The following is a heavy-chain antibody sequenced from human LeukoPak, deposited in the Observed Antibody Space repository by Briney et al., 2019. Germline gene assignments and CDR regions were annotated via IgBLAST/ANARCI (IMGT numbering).Heavy chain of an antibody. CDR2: INAGNGNT. Sequence: ASVKVSCKASGYTFTSYAMHWVRQAPGQRLEWMGWINAGNGNTKYSQEFQGRVTITRDTSASTAYMELRSLRSDDTAVYYCARVPPTYYDFWSGYYHDAFDIWGQGTMVTVSS. V-gene: IGHV1-3*01. CDR3: ARVPPTYYDFWSGYYHDAFDI. J-gene: IGHJ3*02. CDR1: GYTFTSYA. D-gene: IGHD3-3*01.